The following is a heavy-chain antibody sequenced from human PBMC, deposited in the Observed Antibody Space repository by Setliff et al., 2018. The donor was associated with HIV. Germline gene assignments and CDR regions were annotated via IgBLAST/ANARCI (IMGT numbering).Heavy chain of an antibody. CDR3: ASEVAVSANALDV. D-gene: IGHD3-16*01. CDR1: GFIFSDFW. V-gene: IGHV3-7*03. CDR2: IKQYGTES. J-gene: IGHJ6*02. Sequence: GGSLRLSCAASGFIFSDFWMGWVRQAPGKGLEWVANIKQYGTESHYRDSGKGRFTISRDNAKSSLYLQMSSLRADDTAVYYCASEVAVSANALDVWGQGTTVTVSS.